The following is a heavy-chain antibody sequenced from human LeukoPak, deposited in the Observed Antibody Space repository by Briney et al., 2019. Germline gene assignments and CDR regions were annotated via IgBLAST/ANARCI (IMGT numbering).Heavy chain of an antibody. CDR3: ARVVTYYDFWSGYFDY. CDR1: GGSISSYY. V-gene: IGHV4-4*07. D-gene: IGHD3-3*01. Sequence: SETLSLTCTGSGGSISSYYWSWIRQPAGKGLEWIGRIYTSGSTNYNPSLKSRVTMSVDTSKNQFSLKLSSVTAADTAVYYCARVVTYYDFWSGYFDYWGQGTLVTVSS. J-gene: IGHJ4*02. CDR2: IYTSGST.